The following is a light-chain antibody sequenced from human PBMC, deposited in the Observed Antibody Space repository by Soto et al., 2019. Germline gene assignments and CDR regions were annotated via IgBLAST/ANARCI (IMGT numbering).Light chain of an antibody. CDR2: AAS. V-gene: IGKV1-27*01. J-gene: IGKJ1*01. Sequence: DIQMTQSPSSLSASVGDRVTITCRASQSISNYFVWYQQKPGNVPTLLIYAASTVKSGVPSRFSGSGSGTDFTLTISSLQPEDVAYYYCQKYNSAPRTFGQGTKVEIK. CDR1: QSISNY. CDR3: QKYNSAPRT.